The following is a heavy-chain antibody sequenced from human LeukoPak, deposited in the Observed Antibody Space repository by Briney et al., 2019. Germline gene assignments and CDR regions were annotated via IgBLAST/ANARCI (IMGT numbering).Heavy chain of an antibody. Sequence: SETLSLTCTVSGGSISSYYWSWIRQPPGNGLEWIGYIYYSGSTNYNPSLKSRVTISVDTSKNQFSLKLSSVTAADTAVYYCARLVAAYDAFDIWGQGTMVTVSS. V-gene: IGHV4-59*08. CDR1: GGSISSYY. CDR2: IYYSGST. D-gene: IGHD2-15*01. CDR3: ARLVAAYDAFDI. J-gene: IGHJ3*02.